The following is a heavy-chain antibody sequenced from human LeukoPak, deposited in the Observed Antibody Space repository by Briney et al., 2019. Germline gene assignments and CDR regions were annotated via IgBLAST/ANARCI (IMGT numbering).Heavy chain of an antibody. D-gene: IGHD3-22*01. CDR3: ARDHYYDSRFDY. Sequence: SSETLSLTCAVYGGSFSGYYWSWIRQPPGKGLEWIGEINHSGSTNYNPSLKSRVTISVDTSKNQFSLKLSSVTAADTAVYYCARDHYYDSRFDYWGQGTLVTVSS. CDR1: GGSFSGYY. V-gene: IGHV4-34*01. CDR2: INHSGST. J-gene: IGHJ4*02.